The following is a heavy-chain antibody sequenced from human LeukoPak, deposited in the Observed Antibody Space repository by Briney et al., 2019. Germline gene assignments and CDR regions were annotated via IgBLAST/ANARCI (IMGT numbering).Heavy chain of an antibody. D-gene: IGHD7-27*01. CDR2: IKRDGSEK. J-gene: IGHJ6*03. CDR1: GFTFSNYW. CDR3: AKDRSGLTAYMDV. Sequence: GGSLRLSCVASGFTFSNYWMSWVRQAPGKGLKWVANIKRDGSEKDYVDSVKGRFTISRDNAKNSLYLQMNSLRAEDTAVYYCAKDRSGLTAYMDVWGKGTTVTISS. V-gene: IGHV3-7*01.